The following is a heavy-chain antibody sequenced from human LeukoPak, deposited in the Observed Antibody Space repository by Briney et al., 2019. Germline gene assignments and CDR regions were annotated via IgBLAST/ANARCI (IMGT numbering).Heavy chain of an antibody. Sequence: PGGSLRLSCAGSGFTFNWFWMSWVRQTPGKGLEWVANIKEDGSEEHYLDSVKGRFTISRDNAKNSLYLQMNSLRAEDTAVYHCAKYNWSYAFDIWGQGTMVTVSS. CDR3: AKYNWSYAFDI. J-gene: IGHJ3*02. V-gene: IGHV3-7*01. CDR1: GFTFNWFW. D-gene: IGHD1-20*01. CDR2: IKEDGSEE.